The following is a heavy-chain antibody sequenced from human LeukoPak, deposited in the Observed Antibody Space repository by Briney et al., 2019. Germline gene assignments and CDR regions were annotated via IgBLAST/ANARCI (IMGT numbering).Heavy chain of an antibody. V-gene: IGHV4-59*08. Sequence: SETQSLTCTVSGGSISSYYWSWIRQPPGKGLEWIGYIYYSGSTNYNPSLKSRVTISVDTSKNQFSLKLSSVTAADTAVYYCASGAYCSGGSCYSMDYWGQGTLVTVSS. J-gene: IGHJ4*02. D-gene: IGHD2-15*01. CDR3: ASGAYCSGGSCYSMDY. CDR1: GGSISSYY. CDR2: IYYSGST.